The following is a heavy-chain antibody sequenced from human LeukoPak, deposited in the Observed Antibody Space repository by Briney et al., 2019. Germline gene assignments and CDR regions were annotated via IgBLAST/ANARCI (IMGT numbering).Heavy chain of an antibody. V-gene: IGHV3-23*01. CDR2: ISGSGGST. D-gene: IGHD4-17*01. Sequence: PGGSPRLSCAASGFTFSSYAMSWVRQAPGKGLEWVSAISGSGGSTYYADSVKGRFTISRDNSKNTLYLQMNSLRAEDTAVYYCAKEFFDGDYVNWFDPWGQGTLVTVSS. CDR3: AKEFFDGDYVNWFDP. J-gene: IGHJ5*02. CDR1: GFTFSSYA.